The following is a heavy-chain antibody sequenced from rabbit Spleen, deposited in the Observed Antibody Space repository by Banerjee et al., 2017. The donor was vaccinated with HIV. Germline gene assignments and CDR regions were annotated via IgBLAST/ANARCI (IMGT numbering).Heavy chain of an antibody. Sequence: QSLEESGGDLVKPGASLTLTCTASGFSFSSKYYMCWVRQAPGKGLEWIADIYTGSSGTTYYASWAKGRFTISKTSSTTVTLRMTSLTAADTATYFCARDTGTSFSTYGMDLWGQGTLVTVS. CDR3: ARDTGTSFSTYGMDL. D-gene: IGHD8-1*01. CDR2: IYTGSSGTT. V-gene: IGHV1S40*01. J-gene: IGHJ6*01. CDR1: GFSFSSKYY.